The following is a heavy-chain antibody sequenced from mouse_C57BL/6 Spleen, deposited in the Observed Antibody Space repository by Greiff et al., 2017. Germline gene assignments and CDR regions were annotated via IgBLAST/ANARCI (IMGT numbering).Heavy chain of an antibody. Sequence: VQLQQPGTELVKPGASVKLSCKASGYTFTSYWMHWVKQRPGQGLEWIGNINPSNGGTNYNEKFKSKATLTVDKASSTAYMQLSSLTSEDSAVYYCAREGLGLDGLPLDYWGQGTTLTVSS. J-gene: IGHJ2*01. CDR1: GYTFTSYW. D-gene: IGHD3-3*01. CDR3: AREGLGLDGLPLDY. CDR2: INPSNGGT. V-gene: IGHV1-53*01.